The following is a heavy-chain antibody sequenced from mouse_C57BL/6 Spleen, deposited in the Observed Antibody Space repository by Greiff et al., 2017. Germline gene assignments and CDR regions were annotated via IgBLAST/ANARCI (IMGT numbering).Heavy chain of an antibody. CDR3: ARSDYYGSSLPFAY. V-gene: IGHV1-50*01. CDR1: GYSFTSYW. Sequence: QVQLKQPGAELVKPGASVKLSCKASGYSFTSYWMQWVKQRPGQGLEWIGEIDPSDSYTNYNQKFKGKATLTVDTSSSTAYMQLSSLTSEDSAVYYCARSDYYGSSLPFAYWGQGTLVTVSA. D-gene: IGHD1-1*01. J-gene: IGHJ3*01. CDR2: IDPSDSYT.